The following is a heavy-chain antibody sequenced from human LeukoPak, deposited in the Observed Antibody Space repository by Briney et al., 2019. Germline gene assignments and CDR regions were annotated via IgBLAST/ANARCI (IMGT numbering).Heavy chain of an antibody. J-gene: IGHJ3*02. CDR3: AREVRWNAPLGAFDI. V-gene: IGHV1-69*04. D-gene: IGHD1-1*01. Sequence: ASVKVSCKASGGTFSSYAISWVRQAPGQGLEWMGRIIPILGIANYAQKFQGRVTITTDESTSTAYMELSSLRSEDTAVYYCAREVRWNAPLGAFDIWGQGTMVTVSS. CDR1: GGTFSSYA. CDR2: IIPILGIA.